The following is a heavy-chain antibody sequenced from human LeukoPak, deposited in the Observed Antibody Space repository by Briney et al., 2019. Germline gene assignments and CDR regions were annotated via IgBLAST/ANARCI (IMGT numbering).Heavy chain of an antibody. J-gene: IGHJ6*02. V-gene: IGHV1-18*01. D-gene: IGHD2-15*01. Sequence: ASVKVSCKASGYTFTSYGISWVRQAPGQGLEWMGWISAYNGNTNYAQKLQGRVTMTTDTSTSTAYMELRSLRSDDTAVYYCARVGCSGGSCYSSHYYGMDVWGQGTTVTVSS. CDR2: ISAYNGNT. CDR3: ARVGCSGGSCYSSHYYGMDV. CDR1: GYTFTSYG.